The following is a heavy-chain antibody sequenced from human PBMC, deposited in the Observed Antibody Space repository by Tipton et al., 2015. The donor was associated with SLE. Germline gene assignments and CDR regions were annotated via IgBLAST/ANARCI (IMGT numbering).Heavy chain of an antibody. D-gene: IGHD2-15*01. V-gene: IGHV4-4*02. Sequence: SLRLSCAASGFTFSNYAMAWVRQPPGKGLEWIGEIFHTGSTSYNASLKSRVTISVDKSKNQFSLNLNSVTAADTAVYYCANTHCSGGSCYSVYWGQGTLVTVTS. CDR1: GFTFSNYA. CDR2: IFHTGST. CDR3: ANTHCSGGSCYSVY. J-gene: IGHJ4*02.